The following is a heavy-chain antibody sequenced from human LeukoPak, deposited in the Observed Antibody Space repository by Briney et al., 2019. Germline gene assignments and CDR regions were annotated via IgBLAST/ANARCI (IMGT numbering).Heavy chain of an antibody. J-gene: IGHJ4*02. Sequence: GGSLRLSCAASGFTFSSHAMSWVRQAPGKGLEWVSAISGSGGSTYYADSVKGRFTISRDNSKNTLYLQMNSLRAEDTAVYYCAKPRLLWLGAYYFDYWGQGTLVTVSS. CDR2: ISGSGGST. CDR1: GFTFSSHA. V-gene: IGHV3-23*01. D-gene: IGHD3-10*01. CDR3: AKPRLLWLGAYYFDY.